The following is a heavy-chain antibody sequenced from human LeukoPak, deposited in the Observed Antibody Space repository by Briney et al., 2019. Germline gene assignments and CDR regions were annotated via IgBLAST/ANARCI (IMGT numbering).Heavy chain of an antibody. D-gene: IGHD4-17*01. CDR1: GFTFTSSA. J-gene: IGHJ4*02. V-gene: IGHV1-58*02. CDR2: IVVGSGNT. CDR3: AAGGDYGDYVSGY. Sequence: TSVKVSCKASGFTFTSSAMQWVRQARGQRLEWIGWIVVGSGNTNYAQKFQERVTITRDMSTSTAYMELSSLRSEDTAVYYCAAGGDYGDYVSGYWGQGTLVTVSS.